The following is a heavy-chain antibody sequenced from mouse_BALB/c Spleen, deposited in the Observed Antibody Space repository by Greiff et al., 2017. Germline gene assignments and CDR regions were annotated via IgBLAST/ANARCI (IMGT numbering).Heavy chain of an antibody. Sequence: EVQRVESGGGLVQPGGSRKLSCAASGFTFSSFGMHWVRQAPEKGLEWVAYISSGSSTIYYADTVKGRFTISRDNPKNTLFLQMTSLRSEDTAMYYCARDYVAMDYWGQGTSVTVSS. J-gene: IGHJ4*01. CDR1: GFTFSSFG. CDR3: ARDYVAMDY. CDR2: ISSGSSTI. V-gene: IGHV5-17*02. D-gene: IGHD1-1*02.